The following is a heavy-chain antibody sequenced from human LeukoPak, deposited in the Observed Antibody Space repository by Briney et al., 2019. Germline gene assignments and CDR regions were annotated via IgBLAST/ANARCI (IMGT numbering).Heavy chain of an antibody. CDR3: ARGGGTISGVVDY. Sequence: GASVKVSCKASGYTFTGYSIHWVRQAPGQGLERMGWFNPNSGGTNYAQKFQDRVTMTRDTSINTAYMELSRLRFDDTAVYYCARGGGTISGVVDYWGQGTLVTVSS. D-gene: IGHD3-3*01. CDR1: GYTFTGYS. CDR2: FNPNSGGT. J-gene: IGHJ4*02. V-gene: IGHV1-2*02.